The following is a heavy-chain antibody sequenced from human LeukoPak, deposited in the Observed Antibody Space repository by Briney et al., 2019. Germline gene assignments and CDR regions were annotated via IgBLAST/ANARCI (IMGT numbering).Heavy chain of an antibody. CDR3: ARGGYDILTGSGYDY. Sequence: KPGGSLRLSCAASGFTFSSYSMNWVRQAPGKGLEWVSSISSSSSYIYYADSVKGRFTISRDNAKNSLYLQMNSLRAEDTAVYYCARGGYDILTGSGYDYWGQGTPVTVSS. V-gene: IGHV3-21*01. CDR2: ISSSSSYI. J-gene: IGHJ4*02. CDR1: GFTFSSYS. D-gene: IGHD3-9*01.